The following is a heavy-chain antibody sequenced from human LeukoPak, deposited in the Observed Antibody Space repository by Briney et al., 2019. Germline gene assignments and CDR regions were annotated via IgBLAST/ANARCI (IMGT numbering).Heavy chain of an antibody. V-gene: IGHV3-48*03. Sequence: PGGSLRLSCAASGFTFSSYEMNWVRQAPGKGLEWVSYISSSGSTIYYADSVKGRFTISRDNAKNSLYLQMNSLRAKDTAVYYCARISGSYLFDYWGQGTLVTVSS. CDR2: ISSSGSTI. CDR3: ARISGSYLFDY. D-gene: IGHD1-26*01. J-gene: IGHJ4*02. CDR1: GFTFSSYE.